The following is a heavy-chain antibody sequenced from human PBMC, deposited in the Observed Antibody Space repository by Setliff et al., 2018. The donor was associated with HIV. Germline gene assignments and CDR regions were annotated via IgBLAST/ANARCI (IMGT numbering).Heavy chain of an antibody. V-gene: IGHV3-74*01. CDR1: GFTFNNYW. CDR2: ISPDGRST. CDR3: TKDYHVAATDY. J-gene: IGHJ4*02. Sequence: LRLSCAASGFTFNNYWMNWVRQVPGKGLVWVARISPDGRSTTHADAVKGRFTISRDNTKNTLYLQMNSLRPEDTALYYCTKDYHVAATDYWGQGTLVTVSS. D-gene: IGHD6-13*01.